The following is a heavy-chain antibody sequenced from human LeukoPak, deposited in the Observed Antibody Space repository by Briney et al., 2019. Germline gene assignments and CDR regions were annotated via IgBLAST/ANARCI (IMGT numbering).Heavy chain of an antibody. J-gene: IGHJ6*02. D-gene: IGHD3-16*01. CDR2: ISWNSGSI. CDR1: GFTFDDYA. V-gene: IGHV3-9*01. CDR3: AKAIRGYFYCHGMDV. Sequence: GGSLRLSCAASGFTFDDYAMYWVRQAPGKGLEWVSGISWNSGSIGYADSVKGRFTISRDNAKNSLYLQMNSLRAEDTALYYCAKAIRGYFYCHGMDVWGQGTTVTVSS.